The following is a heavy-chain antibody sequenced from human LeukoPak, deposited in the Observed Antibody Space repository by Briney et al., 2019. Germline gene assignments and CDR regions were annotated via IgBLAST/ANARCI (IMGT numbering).Heavy chain of an antibody. D-gene: IGHD2-2*01. CDR1: GGSISSYY. CDR3: AGGVAVPATAYFDY. Sequence: SETLSLTCTVSGGSISSYYWSWIRQPPGKGLEWIGYIYYSGSTNYNPSLKSRVTVSVDTSKNQFSLKLSSVTAADTAVYYCAGGVAVPATAYFDYWGQGTLVTVSS. CDR2: IYYSGST. V-gene: IGHV4-59*01. J-gene: IGHJ4*02.